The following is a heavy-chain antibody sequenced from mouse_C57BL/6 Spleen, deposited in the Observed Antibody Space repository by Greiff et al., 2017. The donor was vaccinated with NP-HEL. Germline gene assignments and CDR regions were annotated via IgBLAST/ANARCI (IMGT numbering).Heavy chain of an antibody. CDR2: IHPNSGST. Sequence: QVQLQQPGAELIKPGASVKLSCKASGYTFTSYWMHWVKQRPGQGLEWIGMIHPNSGSTNYNEKFKSKATMTVDKSSSTAYMQLSSLTSVDSAVYYCASSGGSRYSWYFDVWGTGTTVTVSS. CDR1: GYTFTSYW. V-gene: IGHV1-64*01. D-gene: IGHD1-1*01. CDR3: ASSGGSRYSWYFDV. J-gene: IGHJ1*03.